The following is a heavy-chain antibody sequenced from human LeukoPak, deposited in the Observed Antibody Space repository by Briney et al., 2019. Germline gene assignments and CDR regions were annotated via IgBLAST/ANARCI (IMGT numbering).Heavy chain of an antibody. Sequence: SETLSLTCAVYGGSFSGYYWSWIRQPPGKGLEWIGEINHSGSTNYNPSLKGRVTISVDTSKNQFSLKLSSVTAADTAVYYCARRQWLRSNYFDYWGQGTLVTVSS. D-gene: IGHD6-19*01. CDR3: ARRQWLRSNYFDY. V-gene: IGHV4-34*01. CDR1: GGSFSGYY. J-gene: IGHJ4*02. CDR2: INHSGST.